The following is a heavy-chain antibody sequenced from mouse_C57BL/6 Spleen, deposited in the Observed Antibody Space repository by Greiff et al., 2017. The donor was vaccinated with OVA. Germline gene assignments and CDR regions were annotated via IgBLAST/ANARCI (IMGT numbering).Heavy chain of an antibody. CDR1: GYTFTSYW. V-gene: IGHV1-52*01. CDR2: IDPSDSET. J-gene: IGHJ2*01. Sequence: QVQLQQPGAELVRPGSSVKLSCKASGYTFTSYWMHWVKQRPIQGLEWIGNIDPSDSETHYNQKFKDKATLTVDKSSSTAYMQLSSLTSEDSAVYYCAREGLGLRDFDYWGQGTTLTVAS. CDR3: AREGLGLRDFDY. D-gene: IGHD2-4*01.